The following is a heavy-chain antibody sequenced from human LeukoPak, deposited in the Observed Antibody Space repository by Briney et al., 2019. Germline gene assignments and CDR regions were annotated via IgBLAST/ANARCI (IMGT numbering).Heavy chain of an antibody. Sequence: GRSLRLSCAASGFTFDDYAMHWVRQAPGKGLEWVSGISWNSGSTYYADSVKGRFTISRDNSKDTLYLQMNSLRTEDTAVYYCAKTFNYGDYEDYWGQGTLVTVSS. CDR2: ISWNSGST. CDR3: AKTFNYGDYEDY. D-gene: IGHD4-17*01. J-gene: IGHJ4*02. V-gene: IGHV3-9*01. CDR1: GFTFDDYA.